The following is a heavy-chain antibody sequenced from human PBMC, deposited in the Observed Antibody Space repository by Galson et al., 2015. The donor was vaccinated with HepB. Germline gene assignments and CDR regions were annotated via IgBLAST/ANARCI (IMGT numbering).Heavy chain of an antibody. D-gene: IGHD6-13*01. Sequence: SETLSLTCTVSGDSISKRIYYWGWIRQSPGQGLEWIGSIYYTGTTHYNPSLKSRLTISLDTSKNQFSLKLSSVTAADTAVYYCARELNSGLYSSSWYYFDYWGQGTLVTVSS. J-gene: IGHJ4*02. CDR2: IYYTGTT. CDR3: ARELNSGLYSSSWYYFDY. CDR1: GDSISKRIYY. V-gene: IGHV4-39*07.